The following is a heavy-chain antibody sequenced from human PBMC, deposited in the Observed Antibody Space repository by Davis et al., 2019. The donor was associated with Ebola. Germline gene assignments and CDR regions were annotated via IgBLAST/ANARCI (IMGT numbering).Heavy chain of an antibody. Sequence: AASVKVSCKASGYTFTGYYMHWVRQAPGQGLEWMGWINPNSGGTNYAQKLQGRVTMTTDTSTSTAYMELRSLRSDDTAVYYCARDPGSSWRQFDYWGQGTLVTVSS. D-gene: IGHD6-13*01. CDR1: GYTFTGYY. J-gene: IGHJ4*02. CDR2: INPNSGGT. CDR3: ARDPGSSWRQFDY. V-gene: IGHV1-2*02.